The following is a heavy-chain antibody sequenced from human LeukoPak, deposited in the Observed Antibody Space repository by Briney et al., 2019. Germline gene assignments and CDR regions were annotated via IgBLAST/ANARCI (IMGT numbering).Heavy chain of an antibody. J-gene: IGHJ6*02. CDR3: ARATYYYDSSGYYYDYYYGMDV. CDR2: MNPNSGNT. CDR1: GYTFTSYD. V-gene: IGHV1-8*01. Sequence: GASVKVSCKASGYTFTSYDINWVRQATGQGLEWMGWMNPNSGNTGYARKFQGRVTMTRNTSISTAYMELSSLRSEDTAVYYCARATYYYDSSGYYYDYYYGMDVWGQGTTVTVSS. D-gene: IGHD3-22*01.